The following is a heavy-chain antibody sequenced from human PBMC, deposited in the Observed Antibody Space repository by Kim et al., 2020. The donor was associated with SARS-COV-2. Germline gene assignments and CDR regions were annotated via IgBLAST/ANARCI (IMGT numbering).Heavy chain of an antibody. CDR3: ATDYYDSSGMYYFDY. CDR1: GYTLTELS. Sequence: ASVKVSCKVSGYTLTELSMHWVRQAPGKGLEWMGGFDPEDGETIYAQKFQGRVTMTEDTSTDTAYMELSSLRSEDTAVYYCATDYYDSSGMYYFDYWGQGTLVTVSS. V-gene: IGHV1-24*01. CDR2: FDPEDGET. D-gene: IGHD3-22*01. J-gene: IGHJ4*02.